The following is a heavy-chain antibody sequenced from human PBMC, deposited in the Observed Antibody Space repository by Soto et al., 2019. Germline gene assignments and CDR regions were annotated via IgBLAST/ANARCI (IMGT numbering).Heavy chain of an antibody. CDR2: SYYSGST. V-gene: IGHV4-30-4*01. CDR1: GGSISSDDYY. CDR3: ARGLYAVYVARDI. Sequence: QVQLQESGPGLVKPSQTLSLTCTVSGGSISSDDYYWSWIRQPPGKGLEWIGYSYYSGSTYYNPSLKSRFTISVDTSKNQFSLKLSSVTAADTAVYYCARGLYAVYVARDIWGQGTMVPDSS. J-gene: IGHJ3*02. D-gene: IGHD1-20*01.